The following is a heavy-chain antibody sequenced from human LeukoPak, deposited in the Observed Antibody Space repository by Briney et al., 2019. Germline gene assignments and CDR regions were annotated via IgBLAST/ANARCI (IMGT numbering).Heavy chain of an antibody. Sequence: PSETLSLTCAVYGGSFSGYYWSWIRQPPGKGLEWIGEINHGGITNYNPSLKSRVTISVDTSKNQFSLKLSSVTAADTAVYYCGSGYSYGYDYWGQGTLVTVSS. D-gene: IGHD5-18*01. CDR3: GSGYSYGYDY. CDR2: INHGGIT. V-gene: IGHV4-34*01. J-gene: IGHJ4*02. CDR1: GGSFSGYY.